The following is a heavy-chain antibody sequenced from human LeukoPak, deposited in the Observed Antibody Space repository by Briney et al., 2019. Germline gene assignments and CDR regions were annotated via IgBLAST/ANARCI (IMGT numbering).Heavy chain of an antibody. CDR3: AIEWYYGSGSFGGDY. D-gene: IGHD3-10*01. Sequence: PGRSLRLSCAASGFTFSSFGMHWVRQAPGKGLEWVAFISHHGSNKYYADSVKGRFTISRDNSKNTLYLQMNSLRAEDTAVYSCAIEWYYGSGSFGGDYWGQGTQVTVSS. V-gene: IGHV3-30*03. J-gene: IGHJ4*02. CDR1: GFTFSSFG. CDR2: ISHHGSNK.